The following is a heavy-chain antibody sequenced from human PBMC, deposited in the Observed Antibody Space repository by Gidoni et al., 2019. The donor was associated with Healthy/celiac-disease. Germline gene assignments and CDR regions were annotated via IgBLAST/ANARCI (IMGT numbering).Heavy chain of an antibody. Sequence: QVQLQESGPGLVKPSETLSLTCTVSGGSISSYYWSWIRQPPGKGLEWIGYIYYSGSTNYNPSLKSRVTISVDTSKNQFSLKLSSVTAADTAVYYCARGDDILTGYYMRAFDIWGQGTMVTVSS. J-gene: IGHJ3*02. CDR3: ARGDDILTGYYMRAFDI. V-gene: IGHV4-59*01. D-gene: IGHD3-9*01. CDR2: IYYSGST. CDR1: GGSISSYY.